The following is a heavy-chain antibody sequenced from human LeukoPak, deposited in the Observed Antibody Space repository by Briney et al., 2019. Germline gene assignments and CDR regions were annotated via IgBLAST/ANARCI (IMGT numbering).Heavy chain of an antibody. V-gene: IGHV3-48*01. CDR3: ARNDPDSSED. CDR1: GSTFSSYS. J-gene: IGHJ4*02. Sequence: GGSLRLSCAASGSTFSSYSMNWVRQAPGKGLEWVSYISSSSSTIYYADSVKGRFTISRDNSKNTLYLQMNSLRAEDTAVYYCARNDPDSSEDWGQGTLVTVSS. D-gene: IGHD3-22*01. CDR2: ISSSSSTI.